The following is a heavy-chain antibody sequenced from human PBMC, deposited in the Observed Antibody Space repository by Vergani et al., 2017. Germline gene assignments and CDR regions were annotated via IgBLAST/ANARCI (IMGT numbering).Heavy chain of an antibody. V-gene: IGHV4-39*01. CDR3: ALTSQWFGELLSYWYFDL. D-gene: IGHD3-10*01. CDR2: IYYSGST. Sequence: QVQLQESGPGLVKPSETLSLTCTVSGGSISSYYWGWIRQPPGKGLEWIGSIYYSGSTYYNPSLKSRVTISVDTSKNQFSLKLSSVTAADTAVYYCALTSQWFGELLSYWYFDLWGRGTLVTVSS. CDR1: GGSISSYY. J-gene: IGHJ2*01.